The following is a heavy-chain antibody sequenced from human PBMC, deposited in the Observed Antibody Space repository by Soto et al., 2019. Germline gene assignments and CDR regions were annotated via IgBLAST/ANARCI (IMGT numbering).Heavy chain of an antibody. CDR1: GGSVSSSIYY. J-gene: IGHJ4*02. CDR3: ASGGRWELPQDY. D-gene: IGHD1-26*01. CDR2: ICYSGST. V-gene: IGHV4-39*01. Sequence: PSETLSLTCTVSGGSVSSSIYYWCWIRQPPGKGLEWIGSICYSGSTYYNPSLKSRVTISLDTSKNQFSLKLSSVTAADTAVYYCASGGRWELPQDYWGQGTLVTVSS.